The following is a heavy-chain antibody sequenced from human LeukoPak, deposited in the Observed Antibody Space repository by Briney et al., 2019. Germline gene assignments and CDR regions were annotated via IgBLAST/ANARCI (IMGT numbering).Heavy chain of an antibody. D-gene: IGHD6-19*01. Sequence: ASVKVSCKASGYTFTSYYMHWVRQAPGQGLEWMGGIIPIFGTANYAQKFQGRVTITADESTSTAYMELSSLRSEDTAVYYCARVGGVSSGWAYYFDYWGQGTLVTVSS. J-gene: IGHJ4*02. V-gene: IGHV1-69*13. CDR1: GYTFTSYY. CDR3: ARVGGVSSGWAYYFDY. CDR2: IIPIFGTA.